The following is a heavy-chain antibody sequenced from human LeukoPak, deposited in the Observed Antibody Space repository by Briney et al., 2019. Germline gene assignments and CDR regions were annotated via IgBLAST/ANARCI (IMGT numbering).Heavy chain of an antibody. D-gene: IGHD6-19*01. CDR2: MNPNSGNI. V-gene: IGHV1-8*01. CDR1: VYTFTNFD. CDR3: ARGPQWRGDYYYIDV. Sequence: ASVKVSCKASVYTFTNFDINWVRQAPGQGLEWMGWMNPNSGNIGYAQKFQGRVTMTMNTSITTAYMELSSLILEDTAVYYCARGPQWRGDYYYIDVWGKGTTVTVSS. J-gene: IGHJ6*03.